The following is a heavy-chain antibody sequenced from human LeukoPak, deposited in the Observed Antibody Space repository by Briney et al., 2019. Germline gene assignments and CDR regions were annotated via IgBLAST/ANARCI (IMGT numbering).Heavy chain of an antibody. D-gene: IGHD1-26*01. CDR2: IYYSGST. Sequence: SETLSLTCTVSGGSISSYYWSWVRQPPGKGLEWIGYIYYSGSTDYNLSLKSRVTISVDTSKNQFSLKLNSVTAADTSVYYCARHFSGYDYYGMDVWGQGTTVTVSS. V-gene: IGHV4-59*08. CDR1: GGSISSYY. CDR3: ARHFSGYDYYGMDV. J-gene: IGHJ6*02.